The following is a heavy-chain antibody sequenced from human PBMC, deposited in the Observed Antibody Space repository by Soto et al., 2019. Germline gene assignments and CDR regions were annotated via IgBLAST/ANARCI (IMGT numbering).Heavy chain of an antibody. D-gene: IGHD1-1*01. Sequence: GGSLRLSWAASGFTCSSYWMHWVRQAPGKGLVWVSRINSDGSSTSYADSVKGRFTISRDNAKNTLYLQMNSLRAEDTAVYYCARFTTSPDAFDIWGQGTRVTVSS. CDR2: INSDGSST. V-gene: IGHV3-74*01. CDR1: GFTCSSYW. CDR3: ARFTTSPDAFDI. J-gene: IGHJ3*02.